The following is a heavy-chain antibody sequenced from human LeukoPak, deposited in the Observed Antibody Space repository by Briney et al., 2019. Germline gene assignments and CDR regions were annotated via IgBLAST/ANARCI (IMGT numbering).Heavy chain of an antibody. CDR2: ISSSSSYI. J-gene: IGHJ4*02. V-gene: IGHV3-21*01. D-gene: IGHD3-22*01. CDR1: GFTFSSYS. Sequence: KTGGSLRLSCAASGFTFSSYSMNWVRQASGKGLEWVSSISSSSSYIYYADSVKGRFTISRDNAKNSLYLQMNSLRAEDTAVYYCARDLLYYYDSSGYSGYWGQGTLVTVSS. CDR3: ARDLLYYYDSSGYSGY.